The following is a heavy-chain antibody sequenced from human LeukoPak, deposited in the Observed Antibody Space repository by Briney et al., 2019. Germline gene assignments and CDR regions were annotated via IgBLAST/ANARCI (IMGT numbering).Heavy chain of an antibody. CDR1: GYTFTSYA. D-gene: IGHD3-9*01. CDR2: INTNTGNP. Sequence: VASVKVSCKASGYTFTSYAMNWVRQAPGQGLEWMGWINTNTGNPTYAQGFTGRFVFSLDTSVSTAYLQISSLKAEDTAVYYCARDNSPLRYFDWLSDAFDIWGQGTMVTVSS. CDR3: ARDNSPLRYFDWLSDAFDI. J-gene: IGHJ3*02. V-gene: IGHV7-4-1*02.